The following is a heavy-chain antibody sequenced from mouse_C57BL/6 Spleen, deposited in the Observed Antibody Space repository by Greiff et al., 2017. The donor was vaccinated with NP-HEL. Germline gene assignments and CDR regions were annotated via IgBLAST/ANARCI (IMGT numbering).Heavy chain of an antibody. CDR3: ARRGYYYGSIYAMDY. V-gene: IGHV8-12*01. CDR2: IYWDDDK. D-gene: IGHD1-1*01. Sequence: QVTLKVCGPGILQSSQTLSLTCSFSGFSLSTSGMGVSWIRQPSGKGLEWLAHIYWDDDKRYNPSLKSRLTISKDTSRNQVFLKITSVDTADTATYYCARRGYYYGSIYAMDYWGQGTSVTVSS. J-gene: IGHJ4*01. CDR1: GFSLSTSGMG.